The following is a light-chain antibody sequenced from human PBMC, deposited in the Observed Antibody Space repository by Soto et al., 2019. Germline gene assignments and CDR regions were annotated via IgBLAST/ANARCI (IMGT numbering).Light chain of an antibody. J-gene: IGKJ4*01. CDR1: QDFSNF. CDR2: DAS. Sequence: IQLTQSPCFLSASIGDIVTITCRASQDFSNFLACYQQKPGRAPKLLMYDASTLQSGVPSRFSGSGSGTEFTLTISSLQPEDFATYYCQQLYSFPLTFGGGTKVDIK. V-gene: IGKV1-9*01. CDR3: QQLYSFPLT.